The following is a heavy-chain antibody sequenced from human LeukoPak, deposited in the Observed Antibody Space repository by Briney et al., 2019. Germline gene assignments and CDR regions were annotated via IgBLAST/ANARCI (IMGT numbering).Heavy chain of an antibody. CDR2: IYPGDSDT. J-gene: IGHJ4*02. CDR1: GYSFTSYW. Sequence: GESLKISCKGSGYSFTSYWIGWVRQMPGEGLEWMGIIYPGDSDTRYSPSFQGQVTISADKSISTAYLQWSSLKASDTAMYYCARSLGYCSGGSCYLGYWGQGTLVTDSS. V-gene: IGHV5-51*01. CDR3: ARSLGYCSGGSCYLGY. D-gene: IGHD2-15*01.